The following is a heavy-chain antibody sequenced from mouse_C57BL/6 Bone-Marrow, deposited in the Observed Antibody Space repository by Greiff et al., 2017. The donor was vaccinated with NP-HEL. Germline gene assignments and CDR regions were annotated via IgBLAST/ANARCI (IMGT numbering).Heavy chain of an antibody. CDR2: IDPSDRYT. V-gene: IGHV1-69*01. D-gene: IGHD1-1*01. CDR1: GFTFTSYW. Sequence: QVQLQQPGAELVMPGASVKLSCKASGFTFTSYWMHWVKQRPDQGLEWIGAIDPSDRYTNYHHKFKGKSTLTVDKSSSTAYMQLSSLTSEDSAVYYCARSYYYGSSYGFLDYFDYWGQGTTLTVSA. J-gene: IGHJ2*01. CDR3: ARSYYYGSSYGFLDYFDY.